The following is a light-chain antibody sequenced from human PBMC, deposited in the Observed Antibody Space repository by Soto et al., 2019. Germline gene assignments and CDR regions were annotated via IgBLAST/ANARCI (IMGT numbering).Light chain of an antibody. J-gene: IGLJ2*01. CDR2: GNN. CDR1: SSNIGAGYP. V-gene: IGLV1-40*01. CDR3: QSYDNSLSGVI. Sequence: QSVLTQPPSVSGAPGQRVTISCTGSSSNIGAGYPVHWYQQVPGTAPKLLIYGNNNRPSGVPDRFSGSKSDTSASLAITGLQAEDEADYYCQSYDNSLSGVIFGGGTKLTVL.